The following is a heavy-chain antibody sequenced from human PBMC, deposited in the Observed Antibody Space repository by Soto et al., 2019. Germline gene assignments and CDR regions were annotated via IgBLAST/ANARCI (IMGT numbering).Heavy chain of an antibody. CDR2: ISSSGNT. V-gene: IGHV4-59*01. D-gene: IGHD3-22*01. CDR1: DGSISNFY. J-gene: IGHJ4*02. CDR3: ARAPMVLTRSYFDS. Sequence: SETLSLTCTVSDGSISNFYWSWIRQPPGKGLEWIGYISSSGNTNYNPSLKSRVSISVDTSKNQFSLNLTSVTAADTAAYYCARAPMVLTRSYFDSWGQGTPVTVSS.